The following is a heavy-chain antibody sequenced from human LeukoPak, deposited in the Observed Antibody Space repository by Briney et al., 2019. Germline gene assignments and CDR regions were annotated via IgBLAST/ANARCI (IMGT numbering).Heavy chain of an antibody. J-gene: IGHJ3*02. CDR1: GYTFTSYA. CDR3: ASDSSGYYAIDAFDI. V-gene: IGHV7-4-1*02. D-gene: IGHD3-22*01. Sequence: ASVKVSCKAPGYTFTSYAMNWVRQAPGQGLEWMGWINTNTGNPTYAQGFTGRFVFSLDTSVSTAYLQISSLKAEDTAVYYCASDSSGYYAIDAFDIWGQGTMVTVSS. CDR2: INTNTGNP.